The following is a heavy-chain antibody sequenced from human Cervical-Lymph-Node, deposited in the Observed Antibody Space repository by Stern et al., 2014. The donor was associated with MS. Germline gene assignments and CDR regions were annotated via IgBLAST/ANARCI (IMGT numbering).Heavy chain of an antibody. CDR1: GGSISSYY. D-gene: IGHD6-13*01. Sequence: QVQLQESGPGLVKPSETLSLTCTVSGGSISSYYWSWIRQPPGKGLAWIGYIYYSGSTNYNPSLKSRVTISVDTSKNQFSLKLSSVTAADTAVYYCAREALAAGGLDYWGQGTLVTVSS. V-gene: IGHV4-59*01. J-gene: IGHJ4*02. CDR3: AREALAAGGLDY. CDR2: IYYSGST.